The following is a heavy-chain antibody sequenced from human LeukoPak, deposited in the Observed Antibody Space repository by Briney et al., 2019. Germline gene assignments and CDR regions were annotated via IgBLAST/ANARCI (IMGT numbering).Heavy chain of an antibody. D-gene: IGHD4-17*01. CDR2: IYYSGST. V-gene: IGHV4-39*07. CDR3: VRTTNDYGGDY. Sequence: SETLSLTCTVSGGSISSSSYYWGWIRQPPGKGLEWIGSIYYSGSTYYNPSLKSRVTISVDTSQNQFSLKLSSVTAADTAVYYCVRTTNDYGGDYWGQGTLVIVSS. CDR1: GGSISSSSYY. J-gene: IGHJ4*02.